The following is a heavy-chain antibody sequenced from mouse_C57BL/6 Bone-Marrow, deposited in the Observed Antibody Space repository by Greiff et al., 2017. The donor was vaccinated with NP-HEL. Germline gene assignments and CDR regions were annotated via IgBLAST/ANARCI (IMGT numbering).Heavy chain of an antibody. V-gene: IGHV1-69*01. CDR3: ARDYGSTFAY. CDR1: GYTFTSYW. Sequence: QVQLQQPGAELVMPGASVKLSCKASGYTFTSYWMHWVKQRPGQGLEWIGEIDPSDSYTNYNQKFKGKSTLTVDKSSSPAYMQLSSLTSEDSAVYYCARDYGSTFAYWGQGTLVTVSA. D-gene: IGHD1-1*01. CDR2: IDPSDSYT. J-gene: IGHJ3*01.